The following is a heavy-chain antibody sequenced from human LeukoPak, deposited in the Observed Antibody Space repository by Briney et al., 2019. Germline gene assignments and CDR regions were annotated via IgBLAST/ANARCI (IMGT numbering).Heavy chain of an antibody. CDR3: ARPYSSGWGFGWFDP. CDR2: IYYSGST. Sequence: SDTLSLTCTVSGRSISSSSDYWGRIRQPPGKVLEWIGSIYYSGSTYYNPSLKSRVTISVDTSKNQFSLKLSSVTAADTAVYYCARPYSSGWGFGWFDPWGQGTLVTVSS. D-gene: IGHD6-19*01. J-gene: IGHJ5*02. CDR1: GRSISSSSDY. V-gene: IGHV4-39*01.